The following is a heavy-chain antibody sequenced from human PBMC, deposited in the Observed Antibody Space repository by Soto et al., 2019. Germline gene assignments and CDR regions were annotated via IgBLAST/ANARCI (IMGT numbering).Heavy chain of an antibody. J-gene: IGHJ6*02. CDR2: IVPSLDTT. D-gene: IGHD5-18*01. CDR3: ARRPQPRDTADPYAVDV. Sequence: QVHLVQSGTEVKKPGSSVKVSCKASGGTFSSSGFSWVRQAPGQGLEWMGMIVPSLDTTNYAPKFQARVTITPGEVTGTAYLELRRLRSEASGGYYCARRPQPRDTADPYAVDVWGQGTRVIVSS. CDR1: GGTFSSSG. V-gene: IGHV1-69*11.